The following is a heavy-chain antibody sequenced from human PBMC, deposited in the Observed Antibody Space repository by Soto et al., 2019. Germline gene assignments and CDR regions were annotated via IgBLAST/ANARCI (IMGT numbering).Heavy chain of an antibody. CDR3: AKLFPTVGLAKTMVRGVIRTVDY. Sequence: QVQLVESGGGVVQPGRSLRLSCAASGFTFSSYGMHWVRQAPGKGLEWVAVISYDGSNKYYADSVKGRFTISRDNSKNTLYLQMNILRAEDTAVYYCAKLFPTVGLAKTMVRGVIRTVDYWGQGTLVTVSS. V-gene: IGHV3-30*18. CDR1: GFTFSSYG. J-gene: IGHJ4*02. CDR2: ISYDGSNK. D-gene: IGHD3-10*01.